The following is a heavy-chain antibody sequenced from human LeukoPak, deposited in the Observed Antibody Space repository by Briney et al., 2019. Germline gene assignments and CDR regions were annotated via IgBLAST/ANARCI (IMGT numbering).Heavy chain of an antibody. V-gene: IGHV1-2*02. CDR1: GYTFTGYY. J-gene: IGHJ4*02. CDR3: ASQGYYDSSGYFAQNY. D-gene: IGHD3-22*01. CDR2: INPNSGGT. Sequence: ASVKVSCKASGYTFTGYYMHWVRQAPGQGLEWMGWINPNSGGTNYAQKFQGRVTMTRDTSISTAYMELSRLRSDDTAVYYCASQGYYDSSGYFAQNYWGQGTLVTVSS.